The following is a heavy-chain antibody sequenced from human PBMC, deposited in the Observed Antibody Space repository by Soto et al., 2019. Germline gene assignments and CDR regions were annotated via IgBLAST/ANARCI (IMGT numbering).Heavy chain of an antibody. CDR3: VSLSLVVAAATREDY. CDR2: INSDGSST. CDR1: GFTFSSYW. D-gene: IGHD2-15*01. Sequence: GGSLRLSCAASGFTFSSYWIHWVRQAPGKGLVWVSRINSDGSSTSYADSVKGRFTISRDNAKNTLYLQMNSLRAEDTAVYYCVSLSLVVAAATREDYWGQGTLVTVYS. V-gene: IGHV3-74*01. J-gene: IGHJ4*02.